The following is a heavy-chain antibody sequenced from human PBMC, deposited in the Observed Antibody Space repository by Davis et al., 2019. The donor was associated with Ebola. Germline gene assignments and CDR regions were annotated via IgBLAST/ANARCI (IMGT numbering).Heavy chain of an antibody. CDR3: ARTSIVGTTTTASDI. J-gene: IGHJ3*02. CDR2: ISTYNGNT. CDR1: GYTFTSYD. Sequence: ASVKVSCKASGYTFTSYDINWVRQAPGQGLEWMGWISTYNGNTNYAQILQGRVTMTTDTSTGTAYMELRSLRSDDTAVYFCARTSIVGTTTTASDIWGQGTKVTVSS. V-gene: IGHV1-18*01. D-gene: IGHD1-26*01.